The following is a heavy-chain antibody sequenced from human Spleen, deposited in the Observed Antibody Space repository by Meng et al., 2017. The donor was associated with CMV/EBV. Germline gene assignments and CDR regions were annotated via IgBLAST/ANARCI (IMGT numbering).Heavy chain of an antibody. D-gene: IGHD1-26*01. J-gene: IGHJ4*02. Sequence: SGFIPSNFGMHWVRQGPGKGLEWVSFIRDDGTKEYYADSVKGRFTISRDNSKNTLYLQMNSLKTEDTAVYYCARDQGGATREEGSDYWGQGTLVTVSS. CDR1: GFIPSNFG. V-gene: IGHV3-30*02. CDR3: ARDQGGATREEGSDY. CDR2: IRDDGTKE.